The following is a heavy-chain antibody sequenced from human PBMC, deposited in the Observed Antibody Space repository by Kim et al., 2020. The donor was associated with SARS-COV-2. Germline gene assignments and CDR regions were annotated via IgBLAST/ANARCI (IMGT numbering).Heavy chain of an antibody. Sequence: RYSPTFRGQVTISADKSISTSYLQWSSLKASDTAMYYCARQMRDGYNFGYWGQGTLVTVSS. CDR3: ARQMRDGYNFGY. V-gene: IGHV5-51*01. J-gene: IGHJ4*02. D-gene: IGHD5-12*01.